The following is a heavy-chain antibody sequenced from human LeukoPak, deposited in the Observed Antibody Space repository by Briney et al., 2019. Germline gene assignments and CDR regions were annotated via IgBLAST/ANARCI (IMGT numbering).Heavy chain of an antibody. CDR2: ISCDGSNK. CDR3: ARDPYSSSSPYYFDY. Sequence: PGRSLGLSCAASGFTFSSYAMHWVRQAPGKGLEWVAVISCDGSNKYYADSVKGRFTISRDNSKNTLYLQMNSLRAEDTAVYYCARDPYSSSSPYYFDYWGQGTLVTVSS. D-gene: IGHD6-6*01. J-gene: IGHJ4*02. CDR1: GFTFSSYA. V-gene: IGHV3-30*01.